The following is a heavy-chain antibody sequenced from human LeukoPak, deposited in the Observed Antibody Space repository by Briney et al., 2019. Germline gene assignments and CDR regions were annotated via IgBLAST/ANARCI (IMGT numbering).Heavy chain of an antibody. CDR2: IYYSGST. J-gene: IGHJ6*02. CDR3: AREGRVRYFDWSHYYYYGMDV. Sequence: SETLSLTCTVSGGSISSSSYYWGWIRQPPGKGLEWIGSIYYSGSTYYNPSLKSRVTISVDMSKNQFSLKLSSVTAADTAVYYCAREGRVRYFDWSHYYYYGMDVWGQGTTVTVSS. CDR1: GGSISSSSYY. D-gene: IGHD3-9*01. V-gene: IGHV4-39*02.